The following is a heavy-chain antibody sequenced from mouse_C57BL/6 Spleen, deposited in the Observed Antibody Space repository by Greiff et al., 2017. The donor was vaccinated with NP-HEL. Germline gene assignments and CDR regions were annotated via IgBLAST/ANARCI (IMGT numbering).Heavy chain of an antibody. CDR1: GYSFTSYY. D-gene: IGHD2-4*01. J-gene: IGHJ4*01. V-gene: IGHV1-66*01. Sequence: VQLQESGPELVKPGASVKISCKASGYSFTSYYIHWVKQRPGQGLEWIGWIYPGSGNTKYNEKFKGKATLTADTSSSTAYMQLSSLTSEDSAVYYCAKMDYDHAMDYWGQGTSVTVSS. CDR3: AKMDYDHAMDY. CDR2: IYPGSGNT.